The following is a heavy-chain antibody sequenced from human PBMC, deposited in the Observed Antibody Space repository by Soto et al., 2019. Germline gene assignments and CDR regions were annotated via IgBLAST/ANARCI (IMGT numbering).Heavy chain of an antibody. CDR1: GGTFNTLP. D-gene: IGHD3-10*01. V-gene: IGHV1-69*01. Sequence: QLQLVQSGAEVKERGSSVKISCKTSGGTFNTLPPPGCRRAPGQGLEWIGGIIPMFGIKNVAQRFQGRVTLNADDSMTTAYMEMTSLRSDDTAVYYCAKEAGDHWGQGTLVTVSS. CDR2: IIPMFGIK. J-gene: IGHJ4*02. CDR3: AKEAGDH.